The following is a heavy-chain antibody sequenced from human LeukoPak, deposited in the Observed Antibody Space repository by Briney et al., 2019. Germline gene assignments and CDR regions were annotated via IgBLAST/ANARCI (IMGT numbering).Heavy chain of an antibody. J-gene: IGHJ4*02. V-gene: IGHV4-59*01. CDR1: GGSISSCY. D-gene: IGHD4-17*01. Sequence: SETLSLTCTVSGGSISSCYWSWIRQPPGKGLEWIGYIYYSGSTNYNPSLKSRVTISVDTSKNQFSLKLSSVTAADTAVYHCARDRGAYGDGIDYWGQGTLVTVSS. CDR2: IYYSGST. CDR3: ARDRGAYGDGIDY.